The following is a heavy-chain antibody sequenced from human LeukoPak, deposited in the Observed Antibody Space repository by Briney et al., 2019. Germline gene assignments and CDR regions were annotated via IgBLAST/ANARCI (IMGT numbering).Heavy chain of an antibody. CDR2: IYYSGST. D-gene: IGHD6-19*01. Sequence: PSETLSLTCTVSGGSISSSPYYWGWIRQPPGRGLEWIGNIYYSGSTYYNPSLKTRVTISVDTSKNQFSLKLTSVAAADTAVYYCARHASVDGNWPRPLDYWGQGSLVTVSS. CDR1: GGSISSSPYY. CDR3: ARHASVDGNWPRPLDY. J-gene: IGHJ4*02. V-gene: IGHV4-39*01.